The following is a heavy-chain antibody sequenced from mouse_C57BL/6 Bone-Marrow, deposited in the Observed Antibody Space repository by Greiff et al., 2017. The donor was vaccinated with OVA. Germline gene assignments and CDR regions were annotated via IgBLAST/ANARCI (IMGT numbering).Heavy chain of an antibody. CDR3: ARGYGSSYGWYFDV. Sequence: QVHVKQPGAELVMPGASVKLSCKASGYTFTSYWMHWVKQRPGQGLEWIGEIDPSDSYTNYNQKFKGKSTLTVDKSSSTAYMQLSSLTSEDSAVYYCARGYGSSYGWYFDVWGTGTTVTVSS. CDR1: GYTFTSYW. CDR2: IDPSDSYT. V-gene: IGHV1-69*01. D-gene: IGHD1-1*01. J-gene: IGHJ1*03.